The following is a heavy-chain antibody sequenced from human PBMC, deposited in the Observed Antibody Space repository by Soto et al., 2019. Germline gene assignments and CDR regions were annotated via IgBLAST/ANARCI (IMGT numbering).Heavy chain of an antibody. CDR2: VYYGGST. J-gene: IGHJ4*02. Sequence: SERLSLTCTGSGGSISSYCWSWIRQPPGKGLEWIGYVYYGGSTNYNPSFKSRVTMSVDTAKKQFSLKLSYVAAPYTGVYYLASVLPRGATPLRWRQETLAPVFS. CDR3: ASVLPRGATPLR. V-gene: IGHV4-59*12. D-gene: IGHD1-26*01. CDR1: GGSISSYC.